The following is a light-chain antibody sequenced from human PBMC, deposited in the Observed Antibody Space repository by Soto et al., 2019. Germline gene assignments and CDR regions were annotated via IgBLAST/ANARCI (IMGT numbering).Light chain of an antibody. J-gene: IGKJ2*01. Sequence: EIVWTQSPGTLSLSPGERATLSCGASQRVTNKYLAWYQHTPGQAPRLRIYSASTKATGIPDRFSGSESGTDFALAITRPVPEGLAVYYCQQYGNTPLAVGRGTEPEI. V-gene: IGKV3-20*01. CDR1: QRVTNKY. CDR2: SAS. CDR3: QQYGNTPLA.